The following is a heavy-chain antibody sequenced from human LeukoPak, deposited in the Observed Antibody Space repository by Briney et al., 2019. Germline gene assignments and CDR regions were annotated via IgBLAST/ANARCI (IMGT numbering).Heavy chain of an antibody. Sequence: SETLSLTCTVSGYSISSGYYWGWIRQPPGKGLEWIGSVYHSGFTYYNPSLKSRVTISVDTSKNQFSLKLSSVTAADTAVYYCARNAYDILTGYSSDWFDPWGQGTLVTVSS. CDR1: GYSISSGYY. D-gene: IGHD3-9*01. CDR3: ARNAYDILTGYSSDWFDP. J-gene: IGHJ5*02. V-gene: IGHV4-38-2*02. CDR2: VYHSGFT.